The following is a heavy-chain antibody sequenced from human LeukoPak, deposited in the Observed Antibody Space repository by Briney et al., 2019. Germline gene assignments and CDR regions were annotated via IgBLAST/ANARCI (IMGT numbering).Heavy chain of an antibody. V-gene: IGHV3-53*01. Sequence: GGSLRLSCAASGFTFSSHSMNWVRQAPGKGLEWVSFIHRDDKTYYADSVKGRFTMSRDSSKNTLYLQMNSLGADDTAVYYCAREVISTPSYFDYWGQGILVTVSS. CDR1: GFTFSSHS. D-gene: IGHD2-2*01. CDR2: IHRDDKT. J-gene: IGHJ4*02. CDR3: AREVISTPSYFDY.